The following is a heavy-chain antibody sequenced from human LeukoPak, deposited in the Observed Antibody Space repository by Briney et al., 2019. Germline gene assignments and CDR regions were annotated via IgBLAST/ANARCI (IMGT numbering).Heavy chain of an antibody. Sequence: KVXXKXSGYTFTSYGISWVRQAPGQGLEWMGWISAYNGNTNYAQKFQGRVTMTRDTSISTAYMELRRLRSDDTAMYYCARDLGDGYNSYAFDMWGQGTMVTVSS. CDR2: ISAYNGNT. V-gene: IGHV1-18*01. CDR1: GYTFTSYG. D-gene: IGHD5-24*01. CDR3: ARDLGDGYNSYAFDM. J-gene: IGHJ3*02.